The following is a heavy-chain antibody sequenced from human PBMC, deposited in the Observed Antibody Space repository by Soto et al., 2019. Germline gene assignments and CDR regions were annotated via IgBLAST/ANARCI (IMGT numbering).Heavy chain of an antibody. D-gene: IGHD3-10*01. CDR3: AKDTNHASYGISRVFDS. CDR1: GFTFDNHA. V-gene: IGHV3-9*01. J-gene: IGHJ4*02. CDR2: ISWDSGNI. Sequence: EVQLVESGGDLVQPGRSLRLSCAASGFTFDNHALHWVRQAPGKGPEWVSGISWDSGNIVYADSVKGRFTISRDNAKKPLYLQMNSLRTEDTALYYCAKDTNHASYGISRVFDSWGQGTLVTVSS.